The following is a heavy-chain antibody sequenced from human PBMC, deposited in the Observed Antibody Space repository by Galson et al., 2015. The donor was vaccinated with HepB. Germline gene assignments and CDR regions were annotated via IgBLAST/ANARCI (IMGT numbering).Heavy chain of an antibody. CDR3: AQDPTYDSSWWGDCDY. V-gene: IGHV1-58*02. CDR1: GFTLTSSA. D-gene: IGHD6-13*01. Sequence: SVKVSCKASGFTLTSSAIQWVRQARGQRLEWIGWIVAGSGNTHYAQKFKERVTITRDMSTSTAYMELSSLTSEDTAVYYCAQDPTYDSSWWGDCDYLGQVTLVSVSP. J-gene: IGHJ4*02. CDR2: IVAGSGNT.